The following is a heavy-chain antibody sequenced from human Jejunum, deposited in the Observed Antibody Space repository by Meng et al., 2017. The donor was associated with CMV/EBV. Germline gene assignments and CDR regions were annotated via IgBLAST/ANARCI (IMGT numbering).Heavy chain of an antibody. D-gene: IGHD1-26*01. Sequence: SAYTFTDYYIHWVRQAPGQGLEWMGWINPNTGGTNYAQKFQGRVTMTRDTSTNTAYMELTRLRSDDTALYYCAKDGGSYLDYYFDYWGQGTLVTVSS. CDR3: AKDGGSYLDYYFDY. V-gene: IGHV1-2*02. J-gene: IGHJ4*02. CDR2: INPNTGGT. CDR1: AYTFTDYY.